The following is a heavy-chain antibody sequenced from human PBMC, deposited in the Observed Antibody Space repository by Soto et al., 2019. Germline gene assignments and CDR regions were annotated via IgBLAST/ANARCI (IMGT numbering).Heavy chain of an antibody. J-gene: IGHJ4*02. V-gene: IGHV3-33*01. CDR2: IWYDGSNK. CDR3: ARDQQLVRYDGYYFDY. CDR1: GFTFSSYG. Sequence: PGGSLRLSCAASGFTFSSYGMHWVRQAPGKGLEWVAVIWYDGSNKYYADSVKGRFTISRDNSKNTLYLQMNSLRAEDTAVYYCARDQQLVRYDGYYFDYWGQGTRVTVSS. D-gene: IGHD6-13*01.